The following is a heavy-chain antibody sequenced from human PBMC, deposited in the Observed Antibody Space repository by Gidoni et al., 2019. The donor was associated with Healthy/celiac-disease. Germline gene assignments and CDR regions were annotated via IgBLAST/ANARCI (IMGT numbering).Heavy chain of an antibody. CDR2: ISGSGGST. CDR3: ASVFGVGRPFDY. V-gene: IGHV3-23*01. Sequence: EVKLLESGGGLVQPGGSLRLSCAVSGFTFSSYAMSWVRQAPGKGLEWVSAISGSGGSTYYADSVKGRFTISRDNSKNTLYLQMNSLRAEYTAVYYCASVFGVGRPFDYWGQGTLVTVSS. CDR1: GFTFSSYA. J-gene: IGHJ4*02. D-gene: IGHD3-3*01.